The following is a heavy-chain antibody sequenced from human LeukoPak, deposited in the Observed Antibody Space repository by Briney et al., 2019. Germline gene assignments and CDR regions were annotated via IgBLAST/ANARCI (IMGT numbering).Heavy chain of an antibody. CDR2: IGGSGTKT. CDR3: TGNYYGSGSYADFDY. D-gene: IGHD3-10*01. J-gene: IGHJ4*02. CDR1: GFTFTKYA. V-gene: IGHV3-23*01. Sequence: PGGSLRLSCAASGFTFTKYAMSWVRQAAGKGLEWVSAIGGSGTKTFYAGSVKGRFTISRDDSENTAYLQMDSLKTEDTAVYYCTGNYYGSGSYADFDYWGQGTLVTVSS.